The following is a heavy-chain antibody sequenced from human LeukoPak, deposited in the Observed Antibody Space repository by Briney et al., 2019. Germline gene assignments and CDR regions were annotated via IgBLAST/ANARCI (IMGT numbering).Heavy chain of an antibody. J-gene: IGHJ3*02. CDR2: IYHSGST. V-gene: IGHV4-30-2*01. Sequence: PSETLSLTCTVSGGSISSGGYYWSWIRQPPGKGLEWIGYIYHSGSTYYNPSLKSRVTISVDRSKNQFSLKLSSVTAADTAVYYCARDGYLGGSSRIAFDIWGQGTMVTVSS. CDR1: GGSISSGGYY. CDR3: ARDGYLGGSSRIAFDI. D-gene: IGHD6-13*01.